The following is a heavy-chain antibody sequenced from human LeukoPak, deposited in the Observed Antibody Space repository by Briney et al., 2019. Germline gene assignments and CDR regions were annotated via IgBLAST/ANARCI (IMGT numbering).Heavy chain of an antibody. CDR1: GFTFSSYA. CDR2: ISGSGGST. V-gene: IGHV3-23*01. Sequence: GGSLRLSCAASGFTFSSYAMHWVRQAPGKGLEWVSAISGSGGSTYYADSVKGRFTISRDNSKNTLHLQMNSLRAEDTAVYYCAKGHYGSGSYYIEYFQHWGQGTLVTVSS. D-gene: IGHD3-10*01. J-gene: IGHJ1*01. CDR3: AKGHYGSGSYYIEYFQH.